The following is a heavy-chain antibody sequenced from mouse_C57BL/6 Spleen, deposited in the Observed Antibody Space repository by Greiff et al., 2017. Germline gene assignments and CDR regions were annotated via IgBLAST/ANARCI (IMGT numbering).Heavy chain of an antibody. CDR1: GFTFSDYG. J-gene: IGHJ4*01. CDR2: ISNLAYSI. D-gene: IGHD4-1*01. Sequence: EVMLVESGGGLVQPGGSLKLSCAASGFTFSDYGMAWVRQAPGQGLEWVALISNLAYSIYYAANVTGRFTISRENAKNTLYLEMSSLRSEDTAMYYCARQTGYAMDYWGQGTSVTVSS. CDR3: ARQTGYAMDY. V-gene: IGHV5-15*01.